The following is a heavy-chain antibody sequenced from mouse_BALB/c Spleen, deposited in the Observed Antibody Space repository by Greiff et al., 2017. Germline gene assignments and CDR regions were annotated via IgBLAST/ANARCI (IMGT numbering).Heavy chain of an antibody. D-gene: IGHD1-1*02. V-gene: IGHV14-3*02. CDR2: IDPANGNT. CDR1: GFNIKDTY. Sequence: VHVKQSGAELVKPGASVKLSCTASGFNIKDTYMHWVKQRPEQGLEWIGRIDPANGNTKYDPKFQGKATITADTSSNTAYLQLSSLTSEDTAVYYCAREDYDAMDYWGQGTSVTVSS. J-gene: IGHJ4*01. CDR3: AREDYDAMDY.